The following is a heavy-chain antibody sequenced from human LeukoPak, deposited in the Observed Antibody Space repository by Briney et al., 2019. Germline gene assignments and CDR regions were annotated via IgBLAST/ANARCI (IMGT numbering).Heavy chain of an antibody. CDR2: ISGSGGST. CDR3: ARVPYYSSSSMWENYFDY. CDR1: GFTFSSYA. Sequence: PGGSLRLSCAASGFTFSSYAMSWVRQAPGKGLEWVSAISGSGGSTYYADSVKGRFTISRDNAKNSLYLQMNSLRAEDTAVYYCARVPYYSSSSMWENYFDYWGQGTLVTVSS. D-gene: IGHD6-6*01. V-gene: IGHV3-23*01. J-gene: IGHJ4*02.